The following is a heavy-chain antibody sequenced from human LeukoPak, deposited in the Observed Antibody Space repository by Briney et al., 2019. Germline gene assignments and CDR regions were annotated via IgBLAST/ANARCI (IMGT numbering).Heavy chain of an antibody. V-gene: IGHV4-59*01. D-gene: IGHD3-10*01. CDR3: AREGSGSYYNLDS. J-gene: IGHJ5*01. Sequence: PSETLSLTCTVSGGSISSYCWRWIRQPPGKGLEWIGYIYYSGSTNYNPSLKSRVTISVDTSKNQSSLKLSSGTAADTAVYYCAREGSGSYYNLDSWGQGNLVTVSS. CDR2: IYYSGST. CDR1: GGSISSYC.